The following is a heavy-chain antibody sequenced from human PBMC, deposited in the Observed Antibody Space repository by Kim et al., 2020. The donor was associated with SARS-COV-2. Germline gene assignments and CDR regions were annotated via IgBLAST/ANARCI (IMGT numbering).Heavy chain of an antibody. Sequence: SETLSLTCTVSGYSISSGYYWGWIRQPPGKGLEWIGSIYHSGSTYYNPSLKSRVTISVDTSKNQFSLKLSSVTAADTAVYYCARAGGKWELDYWGQGTLVTVSS. D-gene: IGHD3-16*01. CDR1: GYSISSGYY. CDR2: IYHSGST. CDR3: ARAGGKWELDY. V-gene: IGHV4-38-2*02. J-gene: IGHJ4*02.